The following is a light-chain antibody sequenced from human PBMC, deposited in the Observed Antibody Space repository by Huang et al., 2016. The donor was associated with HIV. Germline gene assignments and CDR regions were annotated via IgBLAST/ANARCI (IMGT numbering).Light chain of an antibody. J-gene: IGKJ4*01. CDR1: QGISNS. V-gene: IGKV1-9*01. CDR2: AAS. CDR3: QQFSSYSPLT. Sequence: IQLTQSPSSLSASVGDRVTITCRASQGISNSLVWYQQKPGRAPKLLLYAASTLQSGVTSRVSGSVSGTDFTLTISSLQPEDSATYYCQQFSSYSPLTFGGGTKVEIK.